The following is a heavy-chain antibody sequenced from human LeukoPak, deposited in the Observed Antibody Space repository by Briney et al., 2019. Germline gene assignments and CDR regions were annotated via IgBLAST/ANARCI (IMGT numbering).Heavy chain of an antibody. CDR1: GFTFTNAW. Sequence: GGSLRLSCASSGFTFTNAWMSWVRQAPGKGLEWVSSISSRSSDIYYADSVKGRFTISRDNARNSLYLQMSSLRAEDTAVYYCARALYYDILTGYQTHTYYFDYWGQGTLVTVSS. V-gene: IGHV3-21*01. CDR3: ARALYYDILTGYQTHTYYFDY. D-gene: IGHD3-9*01. CDR2: ISSRSSDI. J-gene: IGHJ4*02.